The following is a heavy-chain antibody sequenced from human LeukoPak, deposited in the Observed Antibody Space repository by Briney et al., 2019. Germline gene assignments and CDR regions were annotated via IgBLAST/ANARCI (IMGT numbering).Heavy chain of an antibody. CDR3: ARVGSDSSSWFTYFDY. D-gene: IGHD6-13*01. Sequence: ASVKVSCKASGYTFTSYDINWVRQATGQGLEWMGWMNPNSGNTGYAQKFQGRVTMTRNTSISTAYMELSSLRSEDTVVYYCARVGSDSSSWFTYFDYWGQGTLVTVSS. CDR1: GYTFTSYD. V-gene: IGHV1-8*01. J-gene: IGHJ4*02. CDR2: MNPNSGNT.